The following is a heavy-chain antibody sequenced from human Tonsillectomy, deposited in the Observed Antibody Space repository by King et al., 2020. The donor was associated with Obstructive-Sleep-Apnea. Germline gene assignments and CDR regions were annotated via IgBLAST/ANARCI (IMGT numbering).Heavy chain of an antibody. J-gene: IGHJ2*01. Sequence: VQLVESGGGLVQPGGSLRLSCAASGFTFSSYAMSWVRQAPGKGLEWVSAISGSGGSTYYADSVKGRFTISRDNSKNTLYLQMNSLRAEDTAVYYFAKGFRITMIVVVPPYWYFDLWGRGTLVTVSS. CDR1: GFTFSSYA. D-gene: IGHD3-22*01. CDR2: ISGSGGST. V-gene: IGHV3-23*04. CDR3: AKGFRITMIVVVPPYWYFDL.